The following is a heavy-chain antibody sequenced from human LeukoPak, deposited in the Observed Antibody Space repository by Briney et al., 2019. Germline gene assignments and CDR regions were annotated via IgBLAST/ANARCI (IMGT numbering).Heavy chain of an antibody. D-gene: IGHD6-19*01. CDR1: GFTFSCYG. J-gene: IGHJ4*02. CDR3: ANIGDSSGWAIDY. CDR2: ISYDGSNK. Sequence: GTSLRLSCAASGFTFSCYGMHWVRQAPGKVLEWVSVISYDGSNKYYADSVKGRFTISRDNSKNTLYLQMNSLRAEDTAVYYCANIGDSSGWAIDYWGQGTLVTVSA. V-gene: IGHV3-30*18.